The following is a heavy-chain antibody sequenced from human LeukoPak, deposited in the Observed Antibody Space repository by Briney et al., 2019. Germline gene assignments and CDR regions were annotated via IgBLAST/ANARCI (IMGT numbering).Heavy chain of an antibody. J-gene: IGHJ4*02. D-gene: IGHD3-10*01. CDR2: IWYDGSNK. Sequence: GRSLRLSCAASGFTLSSYGMHWVLQAPGKGLEWVAVIWYDGSNKYYADSVKGRFTISRDNSKNTLYLQMNSLRAEDTAVYYCARDRWEVSGSYFDYWGQGTLVTVSS. CDR1: GFTLSSYG. V-gene: IGHV3-33*01. CDR3: ARDRWEVSGSYFDY.